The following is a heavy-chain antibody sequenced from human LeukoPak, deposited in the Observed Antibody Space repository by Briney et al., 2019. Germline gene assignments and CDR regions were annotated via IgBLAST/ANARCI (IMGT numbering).Heavy chain of an antibody. CDR1: GFTFDDYA. CDR2: ISGDGGRT. Sequence: GGSLRLSCAASGFTFDDYAMHWVRQAPGKGLEWVSLISGDGGRTYYADSVKGRFTISRDNSKNSLYLQMSSLRIEDTALYYCAKDIGGYSYAADYWGQGTLVTVSS. D-gene: IGHD5-12*01. J-gene: IGHJ4*02. CDR3: AKDIGGYSYAADY. V-gene: IGHV3-43*02.